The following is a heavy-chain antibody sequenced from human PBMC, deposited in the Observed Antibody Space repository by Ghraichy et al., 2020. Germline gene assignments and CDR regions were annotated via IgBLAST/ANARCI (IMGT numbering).Heavy chain of an antibody. V-gene: IGHV3-30*18. J-gene: IGHJ6*02. Sequence: GGSLRLSCAASGFTFSSYGMHWVRQAPGKGLEWVAVISYDGSNKYYADSVKGRFTISRDNSKNTLYLQMNSLRAEDTAVYYCAKDPARALAYDFWSGYHPDYYYYGMDVWGQGTTVTVSS. D-gene: IGHD3-3*01. CDR1: GFTFSSYG. CDR2: ISYDGSNK. CDR3: AKDPARALAYDFWSGYHPDYYYYGMDV.